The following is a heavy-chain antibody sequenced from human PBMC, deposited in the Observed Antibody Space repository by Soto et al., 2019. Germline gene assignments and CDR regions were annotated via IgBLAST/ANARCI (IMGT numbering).Heavy chain of an antibody. CDR3: ARDGMATITKATYYYGMEV. D-gene: IGHD5-12*01. CDR2: IIPIFGTA. J-gene: IGHJ6*02. Sequence: SVKISCKASGYTFNSYDINLVRKAPGQGLEWMGGIIPIFGTANYAQKFQGRVTITADESTSTAYMELSSLRSEDTAVYYCARDGMATITKATYYYGMEVRGQGTTVTVSS. CDR1: GYTFNSYD. V-gene: IGHV1-69*13.